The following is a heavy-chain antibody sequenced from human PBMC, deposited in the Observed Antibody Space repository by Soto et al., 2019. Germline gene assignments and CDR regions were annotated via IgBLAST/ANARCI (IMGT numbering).Heavy chain of an antibody. J-gene: IGHJ1*01. CDR3: ARAHTATTARPHFQH. Sequence: EASVKVSCKASGYTFTSYGISWVRQAPGQGLEWMGWISAYNGNTNYAQKLQGRVTMTTDTSTSTAYMELRSLRSDDTAVYYCARAHTATTARPHFQHWGQGTLVTVSS. D-gene: IGHD6-6*01. CDR2: ISAYNGNT. V-gene: IGHV1-18*01. CDR1: GYTFTSYG.